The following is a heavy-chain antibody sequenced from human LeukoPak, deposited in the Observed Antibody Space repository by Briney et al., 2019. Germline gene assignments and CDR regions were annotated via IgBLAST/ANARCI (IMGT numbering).Heavy chain of an antibody. CDR3: ARFRTWGDKAFDY. Sequence: GRSLRLSCAASGFTFNAFGMNWVRQAPGKGLEWVSYIGTTSGAIYYADSVKGRFTISRDSAKNSLYLQMNSLRAEDTAVYYCARFRTWGDKAFDYWGQGTLVTVSS. J-gene: IGHJ4*02. D-gene: IGHD2-21*02. V-gene: IGHV3-48*01. CDR2: IGTTSGAI. CDR1: GFTFNAFG.